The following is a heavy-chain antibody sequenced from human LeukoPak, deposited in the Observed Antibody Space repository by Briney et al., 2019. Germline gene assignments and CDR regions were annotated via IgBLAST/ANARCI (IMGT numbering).Heavy chain of an antibody. J-gene: IGHJ4*02. CDR1: GASVSSGSYY. CDR3: VRAGWFGEPYSRDYFLAG. Sequence: AETLSLTCSVSGASVSSGSYYWNWIRQPPGKGLEWVGYLYDTGSTNYNASLWGRVTISRDTSKNLFSLKLNDVTAADTAIYYCVRAGWFGEPYSRDYFLAGWGQRSGVTVSS. CDR2: LYDTGST. D-gene: IGHD3-10*01. V-gene: IGHV4-61*01.